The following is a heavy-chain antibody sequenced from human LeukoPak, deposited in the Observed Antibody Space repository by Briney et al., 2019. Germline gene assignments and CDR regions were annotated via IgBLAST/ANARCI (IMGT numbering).Heavy chain of an antibody. V-gene: IGHV3-48*01. Sequence: PGGSLRLSCAASGFTFSSYSMNWVRQAPGKGLEWISYIGISSGNTKYADSVKGRFTISGDKAKNSVYLQMNSLRVEDTAVDYCARDPNYALDNWAKETLVTVSS. CDR1: GFTFSSYS. CDR3: ARDPNYALDN. J-gene: IGHJ4*02. CDR2: IGISSGNT. D-gene: IGHD1-7*01.